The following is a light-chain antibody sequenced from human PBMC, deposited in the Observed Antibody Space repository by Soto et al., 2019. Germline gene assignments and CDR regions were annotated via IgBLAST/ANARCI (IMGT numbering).Light chain of an antibody. J-gene: IGKJ3*01. Sequence: AIQLTQSPSSLSASVGDRVTITCRASQGISSALAWYQQKPGQAPKLLIYDASSLESGVPSRFTGSGSETDFTLTISSLPPEDFATYYCQQFNSYPRTFGPGTKVDIK. CDR3: QQFNSYPRT. CDR1: QGISSA. V-gene: IGKV1-13*02. CDR2: DAS.